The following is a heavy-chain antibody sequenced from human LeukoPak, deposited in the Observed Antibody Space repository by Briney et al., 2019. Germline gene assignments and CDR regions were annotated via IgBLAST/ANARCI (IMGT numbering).Heavy chain of an antibody. Sequence: GGSLRLSCAASGFTFSSYGFYWVRQPPGKGLEWVALIWFDGSKKYYADSVKGRFTISRDSAKNTLYLQMNSLRAEDTAVYYCSRDLGNLGLGGSVFDFWGQGTLVTVSS. J-gene: IGHJ4*02. D-gene: IGHD3-16*01. CDR3: SRDLGNLGLGGSVFDF. CDR1: GFTFSSYG. CDR2: IWFDGSKK. V-gene: IGHV3-33*07.